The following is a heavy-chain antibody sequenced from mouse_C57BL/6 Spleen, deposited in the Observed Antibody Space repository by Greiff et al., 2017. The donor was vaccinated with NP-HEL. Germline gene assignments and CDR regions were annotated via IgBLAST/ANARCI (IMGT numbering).Heavy chain of an antibody. J-gene: IGHJ4*01. CDR1: GFTFSSYA. CDR2: ISDGGSYT. V-gene: IGHV5-4*03. D-gene: IGHD2-1*01. CDR3: ASHYYGNSSFMDY. Sequence: EVKLMESGGGLVKPGGSLKLSCAASGFTFSSYAMSWVRQTPEKRLEWVATISDGGSYTYYPDNVKGRFTISRDNAKNNLYLQMSHLKSEDTAMYYCASHYYGNSSFMDYWGQGTSVTVSS.